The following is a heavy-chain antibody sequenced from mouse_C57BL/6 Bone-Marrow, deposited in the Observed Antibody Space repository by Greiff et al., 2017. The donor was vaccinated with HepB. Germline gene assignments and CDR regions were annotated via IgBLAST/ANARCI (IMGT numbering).Heavy chain of an antibody. J-gene: IGHJ1*03. CDR3: ERDVLYDYGPYV. Sequence: EVHLVESGGGLVKPGGSLKLSCAASGFTFSSYAMSWVRQTPEKRLEWVATISDGGSYTYYPDNVKGRFTISRDNAKNNLYLQMSHLKSEDTAMYYCERDVLYDYGPYVWGTGTTVTVSS. D-gene: IGHD1-1*01. CDR1: GFTFSSYA. CDR2: ISDGGSYT. V-gene: IGHV5-4*01.